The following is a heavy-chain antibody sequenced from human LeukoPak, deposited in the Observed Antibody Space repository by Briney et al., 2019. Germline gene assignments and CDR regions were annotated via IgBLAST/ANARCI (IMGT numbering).Heavy chain of an antibody. J-gene: IGHJ3*02. Sequence: GASVKVSCKASGYTFTSYGISWVRQAPGRGLEWMGWISAYNGNTNYAQKLQGRVTMTTDTSTSTAYMELRSLRSEDTAVYYCARATYLEWFQKPIPKIHAFDIWGQGTMVTVSS. D-gene: IGHD3-3*02. V-gene: IGHV1-18*01. CDR2: ISAYNGNT. CDR1: GYTFTSYG. CDR3: ARATYLEWFQKPIPKIHAFDI.